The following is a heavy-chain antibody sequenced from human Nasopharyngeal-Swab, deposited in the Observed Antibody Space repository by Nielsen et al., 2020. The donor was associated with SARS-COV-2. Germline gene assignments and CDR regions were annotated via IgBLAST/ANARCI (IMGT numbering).Heavy chain of an antibody. J-gene: IGHJ6*02. CDR2: IIPILDFT. Sequence: SVKVSCKASGGTFSNYAISWVRQAPGQGLEWMGGIIPILDFTNYARKFQGRVTITADKSTSTAYMTLSSLSSDDTAVYYCASRIRPYYGSGSYSYHYGMDVWGQGTTVTVSS. CDR1: GGTFSNYA. CDR3: ASRIRPYYGSGSYSYHYGMDV. V-gene: IGHV1-69*10. D-gene: IGHD3-10*01.